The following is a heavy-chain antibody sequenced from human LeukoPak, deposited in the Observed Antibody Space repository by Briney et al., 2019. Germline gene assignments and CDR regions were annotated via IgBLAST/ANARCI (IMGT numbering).Heavy chain of an antibody. CDR2: MYYRGST. CDR3: ATTTIRLGY. D-gene: IGHD1-26*01. Sequence: PSETLSLTCTVSGGSISSSSHYWGWIRQPPGKGLERIGSMYYRGSTYHNPSLKSRVTISVDTSKNQFSLKLSSVTAADTAVYYCATTTIRLGYWGQGTLVTVSS. CDR1: GGSISSSSHY. V-gene: IGHV4-39*07. J-gene: IGHJ4*02.